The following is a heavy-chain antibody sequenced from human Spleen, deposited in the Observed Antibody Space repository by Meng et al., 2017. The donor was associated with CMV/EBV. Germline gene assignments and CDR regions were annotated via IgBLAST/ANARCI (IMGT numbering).Heavy chain of an antibody. D-gene: IGHD1-26*01. Sequence: GESLKISCAAFGFTFSSYAMHWVRQAPGKGLKWVAVISYDGSNKYYADSVKGRFTISRDNSKNTLYLQMNSLRAEETAVYYCAREGVGATLDYWGQGTLVTVSS. V-gene: IGHV3-30-3*01. J-gene: IGHJ4*02. CDR1: GFTFSSYA. CDR3: AREGVGATLDY. CDR2: ISYDGSNK.